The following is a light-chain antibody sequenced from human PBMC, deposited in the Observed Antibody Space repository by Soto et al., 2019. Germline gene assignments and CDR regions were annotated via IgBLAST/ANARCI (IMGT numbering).Light chain of an antibody. J-gene: IGLJ1*01. CDR1: SSNIGAVYD. V-gene: IGLV1-40*01. Sequence: QSALTQPPSVSGAPGQMVTISCTGSSSNIGAVYDVHWYQQYPGTAPKLLIYGNSNRPSGVPDRFSGSKSGTSASLAISGLQAEDEADYYCQSYDSSLSGYVFGTGTKVTVL. CDR2: GNS. CDR3: QSYDSSLSGYV.